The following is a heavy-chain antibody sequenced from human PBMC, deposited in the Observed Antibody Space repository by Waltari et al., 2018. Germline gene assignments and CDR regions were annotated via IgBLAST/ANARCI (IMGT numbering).Heavy chain of an antibody. CDR3: ANIDYYDSSGYYPFDY. CDR1: GFTFSSYA. V-gene: IGHV3-23*04. D-gene: IGHD3-22*01. CDR2: ISGSGGST. Sequence: EVQLVESGGGLVQPGGSLRLSCAASGFTFSSYAMSWVRQAPGKGLEWVSAISGSGGSTYYADSVKGRFTISRDNSKNTLYRQMNSLRAEDTAVYYCANIDYYDSSGYYPFDYWGQGTLVTVSS. J-gene: IGHJ4*02.